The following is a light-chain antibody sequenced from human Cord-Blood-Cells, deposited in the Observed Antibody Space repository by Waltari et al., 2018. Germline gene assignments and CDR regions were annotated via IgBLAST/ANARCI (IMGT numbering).Light chain of an antibody. Sequence: QSALTQPASVSGSPGQSITISCTGTSSDVGSYNLVSWYQQHPGKAHKLLIYEGSKRPSGVSNRFSGSTSGNTASLTISGLQAEDEADYYCCSYAGSSTLVFGGGTKLTVL. CDR2: EGS. CDR1: SSDVGSYNL. V-gene: IGLV2-23*01. J-gene: IGLJ3*02. CDR3: CSYAGSSTLV.